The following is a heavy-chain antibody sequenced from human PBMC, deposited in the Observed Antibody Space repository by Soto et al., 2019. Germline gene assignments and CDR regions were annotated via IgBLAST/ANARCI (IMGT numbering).Heavy chain of an antibody. D-gene: IGHD1-26*01. J-gene: IGHJ6*02. CDR2: ISYDGSNK. CDR3: AKDVVVGATTGLVDYYYYYGMDV. Sequence: QVQLVESGGGVVQPGRSLRLSCAASGFTFRSYGMHWVRQAPGKGLERVAVISYDGSNKYYADSVKGRFTISRDNSKNSLYLQMNSLRAEDTAVYYCAKDVVVGATTGLVDYYYYYGMDVWGQGTTVTVSS. CDR1: GFTFRSYG. V-gene: IGHV3-30*18.